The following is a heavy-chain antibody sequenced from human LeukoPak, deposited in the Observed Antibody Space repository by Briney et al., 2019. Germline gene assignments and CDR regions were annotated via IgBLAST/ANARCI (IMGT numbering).Heavy chain of an antibody. CDR3: ATTVPRGPYYYYYYYMDV. J-gene: IGHJ6*03. D-gene: IGHD4-17*01. V-gene: IGHV4-61*02. Sequence: SQTLSLTCTVSSGSISSGSYYWSWIRQPAGKGLEWIGRIYTSGSTNYNPSLKSRVTISVDTSKNQFSLKLSSVTAADTAVYYCATTVPRGPYYYYYYYMDVWGKGTTVTVSS. CDR2: IYTSGST. CDR1: SGSISSGSYY.